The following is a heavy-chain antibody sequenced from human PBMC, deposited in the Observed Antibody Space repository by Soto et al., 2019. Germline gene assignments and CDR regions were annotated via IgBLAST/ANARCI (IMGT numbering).Heavy chain of an antibody. Sequence: GEYLRDSYAGSGLTLSSYAMHWVRQAPGKGLEWVAVISYDGSNKYYADSVKGRFTISRDNSKNTLYLQMNSLRAEDTAVYYCAKGSPTIMAVCGKGTPVTVSS. D-gene: IGHD3-10*01. CDR2: ISYDGSNK. CDR3: AKGSPTIMAV. CDR1: GLTLSSYA. V-gene: IGHV3-30*18. J-gene: IGHJ6*04.